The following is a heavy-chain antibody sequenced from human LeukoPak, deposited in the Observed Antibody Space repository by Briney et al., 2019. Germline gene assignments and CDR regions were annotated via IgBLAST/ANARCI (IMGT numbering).Heavy chain of an antibody. CDR3: AKTALPYYDLWSGDSISWDY. J-gene: IGHJ4*02. D-gene: IGHD3-3*01. CDR1: GFTFSSYA. CDR2: ISGSGGST. Sequence: GGSLRLSCAASGFTFSSYAMSWVRQAPGKGLEWVSAISGSGGSTYYADSVKGRFTISRDNSKNTLYLQMNSLRAEDTAVYYCAKTALPYYDLWSGDSISWDYWGQGTLVTVSS. V-gene: IGHV3-23*01.